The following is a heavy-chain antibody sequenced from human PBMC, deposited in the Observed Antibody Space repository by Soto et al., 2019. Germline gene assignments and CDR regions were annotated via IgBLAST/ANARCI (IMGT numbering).Heavy chain of an antibody. J-gene: IGHJ4*01. D-gene: IGHD6-25*01. CDR2: MFYGGST. Sequence: QLQLQESGPGLVKPSETLSLSCTVSGGSIRSSTNYWGWIRQPPGKGLEWIGDMFYGGSTYYNPSLQSRVAIYVDTSNNQFSLKLRSVTAADTAVYYCARRPVSAPFYFDYWGHGTLVTVSS. CDR3: ARRPVSAPFYFDY. V-gene: IGHV4-39*01. CDR1: GGSIRSSTNY.